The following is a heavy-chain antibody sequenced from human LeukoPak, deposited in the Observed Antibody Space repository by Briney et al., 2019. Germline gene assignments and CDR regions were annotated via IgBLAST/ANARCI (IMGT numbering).Heavy chain of an antibody. CDR1: GFRFTSDW. D-gene: IGHD3-22*01. CDR2: IYPGDSDT. Sequence: GESLKISCKGFGFRFTSDWIGWVRQMPGKGLEWMGIIYPGDSDTRYSPSFQGQVTISADKSISTAYLQWSSLKASDTAMYYCARYYYDSSGYESNAFDIWGQGTMVTVAS. V-gene: IGHV5-51*01. CDR3: ARYYYDSSGYESNAFDI. J-gene: IGHJ3*02.